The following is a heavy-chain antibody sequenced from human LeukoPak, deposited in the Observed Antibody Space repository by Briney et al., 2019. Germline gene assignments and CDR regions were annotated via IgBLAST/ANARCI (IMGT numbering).Heavy chain of an antibody. CDR3: ARAGPKYYDILTGPHPFDY. Sequence: GGSLRLSCAASGFTFSSYSMNWVRQAPGKGLEWVSSISSSSYIYYADSVKGRFTISRDNAKNTLYLQMNSLRAEDTAVYYCARAGPKYYDILTGPHPFDYWGQGTLVTVSS. J-gene: IGHJ4*02. CDR2: ISSSSYI. V-gene: IGHV3-21*01. CDR1: GFTFSSYS. D-gene: IGHD3-9*01.